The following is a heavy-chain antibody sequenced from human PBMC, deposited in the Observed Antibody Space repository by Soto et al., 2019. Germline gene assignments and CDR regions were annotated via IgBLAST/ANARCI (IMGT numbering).Heavy chain of an antibody. CDR3: ARTTLVRGVMSRIDP. CDR1: GVAFSSDA. CDR2: IIPIFGTA. V-gene: IGHV1-69*13. D-gene: IGHD3-10*01. Sequence: ASVKVSCTASGVAFSSDAIGWRRQSNGQGLEWMGGIIPIFGTANYAQKFQGRVTITADESTSTAYMELSSLRSEDTAVYYCARTTLVRGVMSRIDPWGQGTLVTVSS. J-gene: IGHJ5*02.